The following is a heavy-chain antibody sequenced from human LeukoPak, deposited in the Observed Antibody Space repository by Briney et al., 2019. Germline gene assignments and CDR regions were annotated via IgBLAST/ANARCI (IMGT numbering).Heavy chain of an antibody. Sequence: PGESPRLSCAASGFTFSDYYMSWIRQAPGKGLEWVSYISSSGSTIYYADSVKGRFTISRDNAKNTLYLQMNSLRAEDTAVYYCARDIGGGVGATWVFDYWGQGTLVTVSS. CDR2: ISSSGSTI. V-gene: IGHV3-11*04. D-gene: IGHD1-26*01. CDR3: ARDIGGGVGATWVFDY. CDR1: GFTFSDYY. J-gene: IGHJ4*02.